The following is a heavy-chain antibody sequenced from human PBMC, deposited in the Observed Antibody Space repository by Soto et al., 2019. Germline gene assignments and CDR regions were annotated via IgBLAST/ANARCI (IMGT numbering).Heavy chain of an antibody. CDR2: IYYSGST. CDR1: GGSISSYY. Sequence: SETLSLTCTVSGGSISSYYWSWIRQPPGKGLEWIGYIYYSGSTNYNPSLKSRVTISVDTSKNQFSLKLSSVTAADTAVYYCARRHYSNYYYYYYMDVWGKGTTVTVSS. D-gene: IGHD4-4*01. V-gene: IGHV4-59*08. J-gene: IGHJ6*03. CDR3: ARRHYSNYYYYYYMDV.